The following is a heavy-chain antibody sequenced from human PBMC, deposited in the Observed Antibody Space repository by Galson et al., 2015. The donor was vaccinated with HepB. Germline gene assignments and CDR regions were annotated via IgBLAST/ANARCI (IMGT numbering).Heavy chain of an antibody. CDR3: ARDNRNGYRYGYESYFYYGMDG. CDR2: ISSSSSYI. J-gene: IGHJ6*02. Sequence: SLRLSCAASGFTFSSYSMNWVRQAPGKGLEWVSSISSSSSYIYYADSVKGRFTISRDNAKNSLYLQMNSLRAEDTAVYYCARDNRNGYRYGYESYFYYGMDGWGQGATVTVSS. V-gene: IGHV3-21*01. D-gene: IGHD5-18*01. CDR1: GFTFSSYS.